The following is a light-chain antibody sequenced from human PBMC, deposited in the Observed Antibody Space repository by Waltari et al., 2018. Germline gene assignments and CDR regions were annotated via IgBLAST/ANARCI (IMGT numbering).Light chain of an antibody. J-gene: IGLJ3*02. V-gene: IGLV3-27*01. CDR1: VLTKNY. Sequence: SSELTQPSSVSVSPGQTARITCSGDVLTKNYVRWFQQKPGQAPLLVIYRDIQRPSVIPERFSGATSGTTVTLTISGAQIEDEADYYCFSAADNNLWVFGGGTKLTVL. CDR3: FSAADNNLWV. CDR2: RDI.